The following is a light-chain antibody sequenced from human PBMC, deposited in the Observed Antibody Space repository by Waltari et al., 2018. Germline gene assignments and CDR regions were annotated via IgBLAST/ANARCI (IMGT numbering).Light chain of an antibody. J-gene: IGKJ5*01. Sequence: EIVMTQSPATLSVSPGERATPACRASQSVVSNVAWYQQKPGQAPRLLMYEASIRATGISAKFRGSGSGTEFTLTISSVQSEDFAVYYCQQYNRWPPITFGQGTRLEIK. CDR2: EAS. CDR1: QSVVSN. V-gene: IGKV3-15*01. CDR3: QQYNRWPPIT.